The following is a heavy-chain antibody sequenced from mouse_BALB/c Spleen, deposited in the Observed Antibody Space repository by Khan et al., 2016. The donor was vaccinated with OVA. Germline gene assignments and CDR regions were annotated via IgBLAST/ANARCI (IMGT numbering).Heavy chain of an antibody. V-gene: IGHV2-6-1*01. CDR1: GFSLTNYG. Sequence: QVQLKQSGPGLVAPSQSLSITCTISGFSLTNYGVHWVRQPPGKGLEWLVVIWSDGSTTYNSALKSRLTITKHNSKSQVFLKMTSLQTDDTAIYFCARQPYYHYNVMDYWGQGTSVTVSS. D-gene: IGHD2-10*01. CDR3: ARQPYYHYNVMDY. CDR2: IWSDGST. J-gene: IGHJ4*01.